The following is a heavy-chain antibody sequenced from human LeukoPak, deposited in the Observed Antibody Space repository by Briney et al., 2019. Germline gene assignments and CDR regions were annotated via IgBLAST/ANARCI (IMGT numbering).Heavy chain of an antibody. CDR3: ARLTGYSSESWFDP. V-gene: IGHV4-61*01. Sequence: SETLSLTCSVSGYSISSAYYWGWIRQPPGKGLECIGYIHYTGSTNYNPSLKSRVTISVDTSKNQFSLKLYSVTAADTAVYFCARLTGYSSESWFDPWGQGTLVTVSS. J-gene: IGHJ5*02. CDR1: GYSISSAYY. CDR2: IHYTGST. D-gene: IGHD3-9*01.